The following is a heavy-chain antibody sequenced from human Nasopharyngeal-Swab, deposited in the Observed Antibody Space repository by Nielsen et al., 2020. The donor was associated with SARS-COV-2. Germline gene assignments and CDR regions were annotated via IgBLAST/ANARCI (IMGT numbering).Heavy chain of an antibody. CDR2: ISAYNGNT. J-gene: IGHJ6*02. CDR1: GYTFTSYG. V-gene: IGHV1-18*01. Sequence: ASVKVSCKASGYTFTSYGISWVRQAPGQGLEWMGWISAYNGNTNYAQKLQGRVTMTTDTSTSTAYMELRSLRSDDTAVYYCADYDILTGSMDVWGQGTTVTVSS. CDR3: ADYDILTGSMDV. D-gene: IGHD3-9*01.